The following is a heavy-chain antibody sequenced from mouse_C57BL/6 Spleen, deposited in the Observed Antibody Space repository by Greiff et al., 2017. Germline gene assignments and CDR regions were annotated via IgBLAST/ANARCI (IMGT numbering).Heavy chain of an antibody. V-gene: IGHV1-15*01. CDR3: TRVYYALPGAMDY. J-gene: IGHJ4*01. D-gene: IGHD1-1*02. CDR1: GYTFTDYE. CDR2: IDPEAGDT. Sequence: VQLQQSGAELVRPGASVTLSCKASGYTFTDYEMHWVKQTPVHGLEWIGAIDPEAGDTAYTQKFKGKAILTADKSSSTAYMELRSLTSEDAAVYYCTRVYYALPGAMDYWGQGTSVTVSS.